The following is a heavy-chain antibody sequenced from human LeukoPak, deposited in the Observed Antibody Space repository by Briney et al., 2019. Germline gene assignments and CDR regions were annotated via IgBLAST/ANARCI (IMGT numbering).Heavy chain of an antibody. CDR2: ISSGTNYI. V-gene: IGHV3-21*01. CDR3: ARSAGGNYFDY. Sequence: GGSLRLSCAASGFTFDNYNMNWVRQAPGKGLEWVSSISSGTNYIFEADSVKGRFTVTKDTALNSLSLQMNSLRADNTAVYYCARSAGGNYFDYWDQGTLVTVSS. CDR1: GFTFDNYN. D-gene: IGHD2-8*02. J-gene: IGHJ4*02.